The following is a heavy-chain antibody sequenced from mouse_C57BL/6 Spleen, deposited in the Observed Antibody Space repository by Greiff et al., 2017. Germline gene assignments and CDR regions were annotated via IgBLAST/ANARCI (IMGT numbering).Heavy chain of an antibody. J-gene: IGHJ2*01. D-gene: IGHD1-1*01. CDR3: ARHEDGSSSYYFDY. Sequence: EVQLVESGGDLVKPGGSLKLSCAASGFTFSSYGMSWVRQTPDKRLEWVATISSGGSYTYYPDSVKGRFTISRDNAKNTLYLKMSSLKSEDTAMYYCARHEDGSSSYYFDYWGQGTTLTVSS. V-gene: IGHV5-6*01. CDR1: GFTFSSYG. CDR2: ISSGGSYT.